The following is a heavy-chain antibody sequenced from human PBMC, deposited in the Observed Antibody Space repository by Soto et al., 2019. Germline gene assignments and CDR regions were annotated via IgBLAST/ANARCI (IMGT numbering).Heavy chain of an antibody. V-gene: IGHV3-23*01. CDR1: GYPFGDYA. J-gene: IGHJ3*01. CDR2: IGPTEAHAP. D-gene: IGHD2-2*02. CDR3: AKDAIPYNGRDDAFDL. Sequence: GGALRLSCVASGYPFGDYAMRWVRQAPGKGLEWVSAIGPTEAHAPAYAASVKGRFTISRDNSRNILYLQMTNLRAEDTGVYYCAKDAIPYNGRDDAFDLWGQGTMVTVSS.